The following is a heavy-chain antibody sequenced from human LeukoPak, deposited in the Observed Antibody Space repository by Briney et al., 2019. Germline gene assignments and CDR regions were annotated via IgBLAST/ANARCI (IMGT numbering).Heavy chain of an antibody. D-gene: IGHD4-23*01. V-gene: IGHV4-59*01. J-gene: IGHJ2*01. Sequence: SETLSLTCTVSGGSITSYYWSWIRQPPGKGLEWIGYIDYSGSTNYNPSLKSRVTISIDTSKNQFSLKLNSVTAADTAVYYCARDLEHGGNSIWYFDLWGRGTLVTVSS. CDR1: GGSITSYY. CDR3: ARDLEHGGNSIWYFDL. CDR2: IDYSGST.